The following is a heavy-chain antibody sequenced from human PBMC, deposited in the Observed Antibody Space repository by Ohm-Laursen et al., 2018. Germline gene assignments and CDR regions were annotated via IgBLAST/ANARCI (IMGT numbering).Heavy chain of an antibody. Sequence: SSEKVSCKASGYTFTRYYMHWERQAPGQGLVWMGWINPNSGGLYYAQKFQGRVTMTRDTSISTAYMELSRLRSDYTAVYYCARDRWSLDLGYCYYYYGMDVWGQGTTVSVSS. J-gene: IGHJ6*02. CDR2: INPNSGGL. D-gene: IGHD3-3*01. V-gene: IGHV1-2*02. CDR3: ARDRWSLDLGYCYYYYGMDV. CDR1: GYTFTRYY.